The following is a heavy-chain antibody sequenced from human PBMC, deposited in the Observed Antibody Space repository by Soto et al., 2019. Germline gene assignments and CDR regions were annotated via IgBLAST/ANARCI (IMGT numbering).Heavy chain of an antibody. CDR3: AKNYYFDS. CDR1: AFTFSTYA. CDR2: INTDGST. V-gene: IGHV3-23*01. J-gene: IGHJ4*02. Sequence: GGSLRLSCATSAFTFSTYAMTWARQGPGKGLEWVSSINTDGSTYYTDSVKGRFTISRDISKNTLYLQMNHLRAEDTTIYYCAKNYYFDSWGQGTLVTVSS.